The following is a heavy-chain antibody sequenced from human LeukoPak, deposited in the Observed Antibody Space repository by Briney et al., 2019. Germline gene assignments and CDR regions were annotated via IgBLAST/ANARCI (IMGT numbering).Heavy chain of an antibody. D-gene: IGHD3-10*01. CDR1: GGSISSFY. Sequence: SETLSLTCTVSGGSISSFYWSWIRQPPGKGLEWIGYISYSGSTNYNPSLKSRVTISVDTSKNQFYLKLTSVTAADTAVYYCARELDHGSGSSGWFDPWGQGTLVTVSS. CDR3: ARELDHGSGSSGWFDP. CDR2: ISYSGST. J-gene: IGHJ5*02. V-gene: IGHV4-59*01.